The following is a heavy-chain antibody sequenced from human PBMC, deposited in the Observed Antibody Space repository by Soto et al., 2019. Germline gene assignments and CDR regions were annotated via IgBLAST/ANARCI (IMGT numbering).Heavy chain of an antibody. D-gene: IGHD6-13*01. CDR1: GVSVSTYGSY. CDR2: IDHSGTI. Sequence: QVQLQASGPGLVKPSQTLSLTCTVSGVSVSTYGSYWSWIRQLPRKALEGIGKIDHSGTIAQYLSPSCRTFRSVDSSANQFSLKLTSVTPAHTAVYFCARTRSNTWCYTTFDYWGEGTLVTVSS. J-gene: IGHJ4*02. V-gene: IGHV4-31*03. CDR3: ARTRSNTWCYTTFDY.